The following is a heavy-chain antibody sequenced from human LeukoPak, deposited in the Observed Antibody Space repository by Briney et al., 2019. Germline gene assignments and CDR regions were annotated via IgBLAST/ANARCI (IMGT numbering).Heavy chain of an antibody. CDR1: GGSFSGYY. CDR3: ARLYLYYFDY. Sequence: SETLSLTCAVYGGSFSGYYWSWIRQPPGKGLEWIGEINHSGSTNYNPSLKSRVTISVDTSKNQFSLKLSSVTAADTAVYYCARLYLYYFDYWGQGTLVTVSS. CDR2: INHSGST. J-gene: IGHJ4*02. V-gene: IGHV4-34*01. D-gene: IGHD3-16*02.